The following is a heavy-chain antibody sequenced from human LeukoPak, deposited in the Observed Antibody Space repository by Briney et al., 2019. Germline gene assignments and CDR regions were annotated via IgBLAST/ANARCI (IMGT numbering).Heavy chain of an antibody. CDR1: GFTFRSCD. CDR2: IGTAGDT. Sequence: GGSLRLSCAASGFTFRSCDMHGVRQATGKGLEWVSAIGTAGDTYYPGSVKGRFTIPRENAKNSLYLQMNSLRAGDTAVYYCARSLLAGTRGAFDIWGQGTMVTVSS. J-gene: IGHJ3*02. D-gene: IGHD6-19*01. CDR3: ARSLLAGTRGAFDI. V-gene: IGHV3-13*04.